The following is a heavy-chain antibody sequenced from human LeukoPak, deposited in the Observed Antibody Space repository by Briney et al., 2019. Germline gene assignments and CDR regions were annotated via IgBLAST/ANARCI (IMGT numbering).Heavy chain of an antibody. Sequence: PSETLSLTXAVYGGSFSGYYWSWIRQPPGKGLEWIGEINHSGSTNYNPSLKSRVTISVDTSKNQFSLKLSSVTAADTAVYYCARGVRYSSGWYALFYFDYWGQGTLVTVSS. V-gene: IGHV4-34*01. D-gene: IGHD6-19*01. CDR2: INHSGST. J-gene: IGHJ4*02. CDR1: GGSFSGYY. CDR3: ARGVRYSSGWYALFYFDY.